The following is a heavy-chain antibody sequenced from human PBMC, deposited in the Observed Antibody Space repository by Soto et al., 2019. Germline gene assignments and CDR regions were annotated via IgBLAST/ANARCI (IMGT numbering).Heavy chain of an antibody. J-gene: IGHJ6*02. D-gene: IGHD4-4*01. CDR2: ILNDGSAE. CDR1: GFTFTSYD. Sequence: QVQLVESGGGVVQPGRSLRLSCAASGFTFTSYDMHWVRQAPGKGLEWMALILNDGSAEYYADSVKGRFTISRDNSKNALYLQMTSLREEDTAVYYCARSRDGYSVYFYSGMDGWGQGTTVTVSS. V-gene: IGHV3-30*03. CDR3: ARSRDGYSVYFYSGMDG.